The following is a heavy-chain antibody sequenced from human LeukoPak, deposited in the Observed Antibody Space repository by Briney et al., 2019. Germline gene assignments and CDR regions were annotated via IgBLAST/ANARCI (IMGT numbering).Heavy chain of an antibody. V-gene: IGHV3-74*01. D-gene: IGHD3-22*01. J-gene: IGHJ1*01. CDR1: GFTFSRYW. CDR2: IKSDGST. Sequence: PGGSLRLSCAASGFTFSRYWMHWVRQAPGKGLVWVSRIKSDGSTNYADSVKGRFTISRDNAKNTVSLQMNSLRAEDTGVYYCARAPAEIGGYYPEYFRPWGQGTLVTVSS. CDR3: ARAPAEIGGYYPEYFRP.